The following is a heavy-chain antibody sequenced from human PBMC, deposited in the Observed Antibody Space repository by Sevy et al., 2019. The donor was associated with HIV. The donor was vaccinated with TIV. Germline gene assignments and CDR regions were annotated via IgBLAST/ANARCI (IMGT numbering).Heavy chain of an antibody. CDR1: GFNFNNYA. CDR2: ISFSGSKT. J-gene: IGHJ4*02. CDR3: AKTPFMDFWNDYYSFYFDF. D-gene: IGHD3-3*01. Sequence: GESLKISCAAAGFNFNNYAMTWVRQAPGKGLEWVSGISFSGSKTYYAESVKGRFSISRDPSKNTLYLQMNNVRVEDTAVYSCAKTPFMDFWNDYYSFYFDFWGQGTLVTVSS. V-gene: IGHV3-23*01.